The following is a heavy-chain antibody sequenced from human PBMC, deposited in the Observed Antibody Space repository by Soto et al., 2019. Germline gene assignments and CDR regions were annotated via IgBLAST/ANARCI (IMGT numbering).Heavy chain of an antibody. J-gene: IGHJ5*02. CDR2: ISSDSDHI. D-gene: IGHD3-22*01. CDR1: GFMFSAYT. Sequence: GGSLRLSCAASGFMFSAYTMNWVRQAPGKGLEWLSSISSDSDHIDYADSVRGRFTVSRDNARKSLYLQMDSLGAEDTGVYYCATLYYYNHWGPGTLVTVSS. V-gene: IGHV3-21*01. CDR3: ATLYYYNH.